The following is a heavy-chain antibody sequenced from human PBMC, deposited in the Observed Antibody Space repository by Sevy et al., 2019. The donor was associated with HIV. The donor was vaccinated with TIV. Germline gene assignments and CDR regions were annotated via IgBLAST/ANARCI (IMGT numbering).Heavy chain of an antibody. CDR3: ARDGVEWDIAIIPGIGNYGMDV. Sequence: ASVKVSCKASGYTFTGYYMHWVRQAPGQGLEWMGWINPNSGGTNYAQKFQGRVTMTRDTSISTAYMELSRLRSDDTAVYYCARDGVEWDIAIIPGIGNYGMDVWGQGTTVTVSS. D-gene: IGHD5-18*01. J-gene: IGHJ6*02. CDR2: INPNSGGT. V-gene: IGHV1-2*02. CDR1: GYTFTGYY.